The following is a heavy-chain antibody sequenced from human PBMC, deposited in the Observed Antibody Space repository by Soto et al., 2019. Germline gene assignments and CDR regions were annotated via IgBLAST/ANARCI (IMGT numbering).Heavy chain of an antibody. V-gene: IGHV3-21*01. CDR2: ISSSSSHI. CDR3: VTDSDGTSF. Sequence: GGSLRLSCAASGFPFRTYSMHWVRQAPGKGLEWVSSISSSSSHIYYAESMKGRFAISRDNAKNPLFLQMNSLRAEDTALYFCVTDSDGTSFWGQGTLVTVSS. CDR1: GFPFRTYS. J-gene: IGHJ4*02. D-gene: IGHD1-26*01.